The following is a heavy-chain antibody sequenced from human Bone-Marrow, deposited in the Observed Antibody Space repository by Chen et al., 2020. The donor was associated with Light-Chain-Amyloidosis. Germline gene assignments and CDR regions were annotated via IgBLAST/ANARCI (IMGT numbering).Heavy chain of an antibody. CDR3: AKVPPTVTTVIYYYMDV. J-gene: IGHJ6*03. Sequence: EVPLVESGGGLVKPGGSLRLSCAASGFTFSLYGMHWVRQAPGKGLEWVSAISGGGGSTYYADSVKGRFTISRDNSKNTLYLQMNSLRAEDTAVYYCAKVPPTVTTVIYYYMDVWGKGTTVTVSS. D-gene: IGHD4-17*01. CDR2: ISGGGGST. V-gene: IGHV3-23*04. CDR1: GFTFSLYG.